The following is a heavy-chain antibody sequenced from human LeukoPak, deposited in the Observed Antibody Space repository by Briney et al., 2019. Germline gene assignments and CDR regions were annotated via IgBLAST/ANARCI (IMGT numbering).Heavy chain of an antibody. CDR2: ITSSSSAI. V-gene: IGHV3-48*01. D-gene: IGHD3-22*01. J-gene: IGHJ4*02. CDR3: ARKSGSSGYPFDY. CDR1: GFAFSSYS. Sequence: QPGGSLRLSCAASGFAFSSYSMNWVRQAPGKGLEWVPYITSSSSAIYYADSVKGRFTISRDNAKNSLYLQMNSLRAEDTAVYYCARKSGSSGYPFDYWGQGTVVTVSS.